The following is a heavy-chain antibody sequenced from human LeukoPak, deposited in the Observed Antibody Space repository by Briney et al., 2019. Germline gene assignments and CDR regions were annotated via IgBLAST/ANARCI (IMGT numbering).Heavy chain of an antibody. CDR1: GGTFSSYA. D-gene: IGHD3-3*01. V-gene: IGHV1-69*13. Sequence: SVKVSCKASGGTFSSYAISWVRQAPGQGLEWMGGIIPIFGTANYAQKFQGRVTITADESTSTAYMELSSLRSEDTAVYYCARPGTYYDFWSGYYDYYYYGMDVWGQGTTVTVSS. CDR3: ARPGTYYDFWSGYYDYYYYGMDV. CDR2: IIPIFGTA. J-gene: IGHJ6*02.